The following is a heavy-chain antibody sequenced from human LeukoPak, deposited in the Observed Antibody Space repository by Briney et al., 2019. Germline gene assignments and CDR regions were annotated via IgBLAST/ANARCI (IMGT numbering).Heavy chain of an antibody. D-gene: IGHD2-21*02. CDR2: INHSGST. V-gene: IGHV4-34*01. Sequence: SETLSLTCAVYGGSFSGYYWSWIRQPPGKGLEWIGEINHSGSTNYNPPLKSRVTISVDTSKNQFSLKLSSVTAADTAVYYCARAFCGGDCYSETEQYYFDYWGQGTLVTVSS. CDR3: ARAFCGGDCYSETEQYYFDY. CDR1: GGSFSGYY. J-gene: IGHJ4*02.